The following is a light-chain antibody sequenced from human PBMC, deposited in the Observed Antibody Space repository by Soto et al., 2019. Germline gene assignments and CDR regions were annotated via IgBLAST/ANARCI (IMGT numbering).Light chain of an antibody. CDR1: QSVSSRY. V-gene: IGKV3-20*01. CDR2: GAS. J-gene: IGKJ2*01. Sequence: IVLTQSPGTLSLSPGERATLSCRASQSVSSRYLAWYQQKPGQAPRLLMYGASSRATGIPDRFSGSGSGTDFPLTISRLEPEDLAVYYCQQYGSSPPYTFGQGTKLEIK. CDR3: QQYGSSPPYT.